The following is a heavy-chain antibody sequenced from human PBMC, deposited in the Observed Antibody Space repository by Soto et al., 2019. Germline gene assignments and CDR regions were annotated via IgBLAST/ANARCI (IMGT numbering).Heavy chain of an antibody. D-gene: IGHD6-13*01. CDR3: ASDLWGSWEAFDC. CDR1: GGSISSGDFY. Sequence: QVQLQESGPGLVKPSQTLSLTCTVSGGSISSGDFYWSWIRQPPGKGLEWIGYIYNSGNTYYNQSLQWRVTMSVDTSKHQFSQKLSSVTATDTAVDYCASDLWGSWEAFDCWGQGTLVTVSS. J-gene: IGHJ4*02. CDR2: IYNSGNT. V-gene: IGHV4-30-4*01.